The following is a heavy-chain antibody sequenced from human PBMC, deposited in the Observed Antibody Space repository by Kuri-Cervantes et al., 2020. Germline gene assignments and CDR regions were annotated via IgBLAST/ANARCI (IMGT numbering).Heavy chain of an antibody. V-gene: IGHV3-30*03. J-gene: IGHJ6*02. CDR2: ISYDGSNK. CDR3: ARDNYYDSSGYYYYYGMDV. D-gene: IGHD3-22*01. Sequence: GESLKISCAASGFTFSSYGIHWVRQAPGRGLEWVAIISYDGSNKYYADSVKGRLTISRDNSKNTLYLQMNSLRAEDTAVYYCARDNYYDSSGYYYYYGMDVWGQGTTVTVSS. CDR1: GFTFSSYG.